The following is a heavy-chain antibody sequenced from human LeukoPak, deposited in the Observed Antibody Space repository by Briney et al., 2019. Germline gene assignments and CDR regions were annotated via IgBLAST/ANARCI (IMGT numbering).Heavy chain of an antibody. CDR1: GASIGSGDYY. V-gene: IGHV4-30-4*01. CDR2: IYDSGST. J-gene: IGHJ3*02. Sequence: SETLSLTCTVSGASIGSGDYYWSWIRQPPGKGLEWIGYIYDSGSTYYNPSLKSRVTISVDTSKNQFSLKLSSVTAADTAVYYCARTLRTHRLYSYGYSDAFDIWGQGTMVTVSS. D-gene: IGHD5-18*01. CDR3: ARTLRTHRLYSYGYSDAFDI.